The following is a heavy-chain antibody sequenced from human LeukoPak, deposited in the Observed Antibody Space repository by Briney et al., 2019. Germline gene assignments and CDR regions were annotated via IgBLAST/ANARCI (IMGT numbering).Heavy chain of an antibody. CDR2: IYYSGST. CDR3: AREESGYSGYPGY. D-gene: IGHD5-12*01. V-gene: IGHV4-30-4*01. CDR1: GGSISSGDYY. Sequence: SQTLSLTCTVSGGSISSGDYYWSWIRQPPGKGLEWIGYIYYSGSTYYNPSLKSRVTISVDTSKNQFSLKLSSVTAADTAVYYCAREESGYSGYPGYWGQGTLVTVSS. J-gene: IGHJ4*02.